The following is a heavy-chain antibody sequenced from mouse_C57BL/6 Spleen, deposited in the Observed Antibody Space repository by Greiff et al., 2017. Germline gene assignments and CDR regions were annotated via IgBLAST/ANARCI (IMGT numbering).Heavy chain of an antibody. J-gene: IGHJ4*01. CDR2: INPSSGYT. CDR3: ARFPLYGNYGGYAMDY. V-gene: IGHV1-4*01. CDR1: GYTFTSYT. Sequence: VKLQESGAELARPGASVKMSCKASGYTFTSYTMHWVKQRPGQGLEWIGYINPSSGYTKYNQKFKDKATLTADKSSSTAYMQLSSLTSEDSAVYYCARFPLYGNYGGYAMDYWGQGTSVTVSS. D-gene: IGHD2-1*01.